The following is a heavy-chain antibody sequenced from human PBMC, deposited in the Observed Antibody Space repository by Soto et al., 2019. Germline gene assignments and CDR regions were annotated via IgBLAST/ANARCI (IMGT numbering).Heavy chain of an antibody. V-gene: IGHV3-74*01. Sequence: EAQLVEAGGGLVQPGGSLRLSCAASGFTFSTAWIHWVRQSPGKGLVWVSRINGEGGTVNYADSVKGRFTISRDNAKNTVYLQMNSLSADDTAVYYCTRGGNYYFDYWGQGTLVTVSS. CDR2: INGEGGTV. J-gene: IGHJ4*02. CDR3: TRGGNYYFDY. D-gene: IGHD1-7*01. CDR1: GFTFSTAW.